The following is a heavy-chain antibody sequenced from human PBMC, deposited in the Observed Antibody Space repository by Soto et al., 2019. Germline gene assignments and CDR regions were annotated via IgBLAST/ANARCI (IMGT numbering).Heavy chain of an antibody. CDR3: TRANWYSEY. V-gene: IGHV4-59*11. Sequence: QVQLQESGTGLVKPSETLSLTCTVSGGSISNHYWSWIRQPPGKGLEWIGYIYYNGNTNYNPPRKSRVTMSVDTSKNQISLKLSSVTAADTAVYYCTRANWYSEYWGQGTLVTVSS. D-gene: IGHD7-27*01. CDR2: IYYNGNT. J-gene: IGHJ4*02. CDR1: GGSISNHY.